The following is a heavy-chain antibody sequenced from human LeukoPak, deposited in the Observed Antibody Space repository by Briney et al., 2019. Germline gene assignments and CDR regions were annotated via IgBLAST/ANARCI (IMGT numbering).Heavy chain of an antibody. J-gene: IGHJ5*02. V-gene: IGHV3-21*01. D-gene: IGHD4/OR15-4a*01. CDR2: ISSSSSYI. CDR1: GFTFSSYS. CDR3: ARANLADAPNWFDP. Sequence: GGSLRLSCAASGFTFSSYSMNWVRQAPGKGLEWVTSISSSSSYIYYADSVKGRFTISRDNAKNSLYLQMNSLRAEDTAVYYCARANLADAPNWFDPWGQGTLVTVSS.